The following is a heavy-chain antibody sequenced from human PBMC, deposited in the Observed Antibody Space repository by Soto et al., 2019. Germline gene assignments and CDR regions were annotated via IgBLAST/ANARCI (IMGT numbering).Heavy chain of an antibody. CDR2: ISGSGGST. CDR3: AKRGYSSGWYVDNAFDI. Sequence: GSLRLSCAASGFTFSSYAMSWVRQAPGKGLEWVSAISGSGGSTYYADSVKGRFTISRDNSKNTLYLQMNSLRAEDTAVYYCAKRGYSSGWYVDNAFDIWGQGTMVTVSS. J-gene: IGHJ3*02. V-gene: IGHV3-23*01. D-gene: IGHD6-19*01. CDR1: GFTFSSYA.